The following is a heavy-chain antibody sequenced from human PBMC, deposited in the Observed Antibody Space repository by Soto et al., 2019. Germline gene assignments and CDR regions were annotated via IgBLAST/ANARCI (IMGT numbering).Heavy chain of an antibody. CDR3: TRDHGYGYGMDV. V-gene: IGHV3-15*07. CDR1: GFTFSNAW. D-gene: IGHD5-12*01. J-gene: IGHJ6*02. Sequence: GGSLRLSCAASGFTFSNAWMNWVRQAPGKGLEWVGRIKSKTDGGTTDYAAPVKGRFTISRDDSKNTLYLQMNSLKTEDTAVNYCTRDHGYGYGMDVWGQGTTVTVSS. CDR2: IKSKTDGGTT.